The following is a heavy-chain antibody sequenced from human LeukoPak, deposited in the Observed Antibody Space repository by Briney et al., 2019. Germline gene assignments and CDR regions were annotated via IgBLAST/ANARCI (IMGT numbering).Heavy chain of an antibody. CDR3: AKQIDGSGTFLFPKYFDY. J-gene: IGHJ4*02. V-gene: IGHV3-30*02. Sequence: GGSLRLSCAASGFTFSSYGMHWVRQAPGKGLEWVAFIRYDGSNKYYADSVKGRFTLSRDNSQNTLYLQMNSLRPGDMAIYYCAKQIDGSGTFLFPKYFDYWGQGTLVTVSS. D-gene: IGHD3-10*01. CDR2: IRYDGSNK. CDR1: GFTFSSYG.